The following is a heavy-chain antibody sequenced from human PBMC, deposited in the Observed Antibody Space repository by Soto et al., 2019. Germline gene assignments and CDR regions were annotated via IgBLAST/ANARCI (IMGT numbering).Heavy chain of an antibody. Sequence: TLSLTCTVSGGSISSGGYYWSWIRQHPGKGLEWIGYIYYSGSTYYNPSLKSRVTISVDTSKNTVFLQINSLSPDDTAVYYCARSSIYYGIEVWGQGTTVTVSS. J-gene: IGHJ6*02. V-gene: IGHV4-31*03. CDR2: IYYSGST. CDR1: GGSISSGGYY. D-gene: IGHD2-2*01. CDR3: ARSSIYYGIEV.